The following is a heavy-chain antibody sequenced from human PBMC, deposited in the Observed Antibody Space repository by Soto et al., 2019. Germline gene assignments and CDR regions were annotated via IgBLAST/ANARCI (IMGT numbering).Heavy chain of an antibody. J-gene: IGHJ6*02. CDR1: GGSVSSGSYY. V-gene: IGHV4-61*01. CDR2: IYYSGST. CDR3: ARDRGDGMDV. D-gene: IGHD3-16*01. Sequence: TLSLTCTVSGGSVSSGSYYWSWIRQPPGKGLEWIGYIYYSGSTNYNPSLKSRVTISVDTSKDQFSLKLSSVTAADTAVYYCARDRGDGMDVWGQGTTVTVSS.